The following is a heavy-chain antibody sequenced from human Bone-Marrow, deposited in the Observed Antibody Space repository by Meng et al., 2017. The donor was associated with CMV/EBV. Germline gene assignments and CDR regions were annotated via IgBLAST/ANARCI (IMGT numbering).Heavy chain of an antibody. CDR1: GYTFTDYT. Sequence: SVKVSCKASGYTFTDYTLHWVRQAPGQGLEWMGGIIPILGIANYAQKFQGRVTITADKSTSTAYMELSSLRSEDTAVYYCASPPSNHAFDIWGQGTMVTVSS. CDR2: IIPILGIA. J-gene: IGHJ3*02. CDR3: ASPPSNHAFDI. V-gene: IGHV1-69*10. D-gene: IGHD1-14*01.